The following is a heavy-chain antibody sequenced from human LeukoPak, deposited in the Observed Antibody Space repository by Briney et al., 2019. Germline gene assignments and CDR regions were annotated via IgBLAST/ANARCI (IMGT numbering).Heavy chain of an antibody. CDR1: GYTFTSYY. D-gene: IGHD1-7*01. CDR2: ISAYNGNT. Sequence: ASVKVSCKASGYTFTSYYMHWVRQAPGQGLEWMGWISAYNGNTNYAQKLQGRVTMTTDTSTSTAYMELRSLRSDDTAVYFCARWNYFSSIDYWGQGTLVTVSS. J-gene: IGHJ4*02. CDR3: ARWNYFSSIDY. V-gene: IGHV1-18*04.